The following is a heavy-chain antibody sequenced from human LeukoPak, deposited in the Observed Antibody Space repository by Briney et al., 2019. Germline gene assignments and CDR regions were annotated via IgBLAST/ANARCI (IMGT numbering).Heavy chain of an antibody. CDR1: GFTFSSYS. CDR2: ISSSSSYI. V-gene: IGHV3-21*01. D-gene: IGHD6-19*01. CDR3: ARGVPGYSSGWDFDY. J-gene: IGHJ4*02. Sequence: GGSLRLSCAASGFTFSSYSMNWVRQAPGKGLEWVSSISSSSSYIYYADSVKGRFTIPRDNAKNSLYLQMNSLRAEDTAVYYCARGVPGYSSGWDFDYWGQGTLVTVSS.